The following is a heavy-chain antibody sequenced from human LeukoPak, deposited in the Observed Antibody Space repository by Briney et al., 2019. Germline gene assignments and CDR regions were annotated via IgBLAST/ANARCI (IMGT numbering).Heavy chain of an antibody. CDR2: INGDGRET. Sequence: VGSLRLSCVVSGFTFSTYWMHWVRQAPGKGLVWVSRINGDGRETTYGDSVKGRFTISRDNAKNTLFLQMNSLRAEDTAVFYCARGGPGAYFDYWGQGTLVTVSS. CDR3: ARGGPGAYFDY. CDR1: GFTFSTYW. D-gene: IGHD1-14*01. J-gene: IGHJ4*02. V-gene: IGHV3-74*01.